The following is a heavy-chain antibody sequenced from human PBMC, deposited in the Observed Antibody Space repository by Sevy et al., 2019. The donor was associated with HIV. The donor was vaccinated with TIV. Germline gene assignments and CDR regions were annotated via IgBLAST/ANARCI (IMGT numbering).Heavy chain of an antibody. V-gene: IGHV3-53*01. J-gene: IGHJ4*02. D-gene: IGHD3-22*01. Sequence: GGSLGLSCAASGFTVSSNYMSWVRQAPGKGLEWVSVIYSGGSTYYADSVKGRFTISRDNSKNTLYLQMNSLRAEDTAVYYCAGTTMIGAFDYWGQGTLVTVSS. CDR2: IYSGGST. CDR3: AGTTMIGAFDY. CDR1: GFTVSSNY.